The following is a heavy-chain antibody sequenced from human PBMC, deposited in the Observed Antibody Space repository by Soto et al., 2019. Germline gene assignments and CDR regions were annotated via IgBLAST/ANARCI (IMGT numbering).Heavy chain of an antibody. CDR1: GFTFSSYG. D-gene: IGHD5-18*01. Sequence: GGSLRLSCAASGFTFSSYGMHWVRQAPGKGLDWVAVIWYDGSNKYYADSVKGRFTISRDNSKNTLYLQMNSLRAEDTAVYYCARDLRGYSYGIYYYYGMDVWGQGTTVTVS. V-gene: IGHV3-33*01. CDR2: IWYDGSNK. J-gene: IGHJ6*02. CDR3: ARDLRGYSYGIYYYYGMDV.